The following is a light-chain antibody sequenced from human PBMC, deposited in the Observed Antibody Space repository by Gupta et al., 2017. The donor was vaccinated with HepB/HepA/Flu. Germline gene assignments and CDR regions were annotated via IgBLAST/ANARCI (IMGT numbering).Light chain of an antibody. J-gene: IGLJ3*02. V-gene: IGLV8-61*01. CDR1: SGSVSTTFY. CDR2: NTK. CDR3: VLYLGSGIWV. Sequence: DPSFSVSPGGTVPLTCALNSGSVSTTFYPSWYQQTPGQPPRTLIYNTKTRSSGVPDRFSGSILGNKAALTITGAQTDDESDYYCVLYLGSGIWVFGGGTKLTVL.